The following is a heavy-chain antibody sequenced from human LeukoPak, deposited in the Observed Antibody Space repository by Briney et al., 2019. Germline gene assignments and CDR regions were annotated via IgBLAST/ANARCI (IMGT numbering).Heavy chain of an antibody. CDR1: GFTFSSYW. CDR3: AKLSYQLLSSPYDY. CDR2: IKQDGSEK. V-gene: IGHV3-7*03. D-gene: IGHD2-2*01. Sequence: GGSLRLSCAASGFTFSSYWMSWVRQAPGKGLEWVANIKQDGSEKYYVDSVKGRFTISRDNAKNSLYLQMNSLRAEDTAVYYCAKLSYQLLSSPYDYWGQGTLVTVSS. J-gene: IGHJ4*02.